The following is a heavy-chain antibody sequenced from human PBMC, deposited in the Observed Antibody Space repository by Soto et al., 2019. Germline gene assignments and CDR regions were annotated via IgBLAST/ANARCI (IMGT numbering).Heavy chain of an antibody. CDR1: GGFISNYY. CDR2: IHHSGST. V-gene: IGHV4-59*01. D-gene: IGHD3-22*01. Sequence: SETLSLTCTVSGGFISNYYWSWIRQSPGKGLEWIGYIHHSGSTNYNPSLKSRATMSVDTSRNQFSLKLSSVTAADTAVYYCARSIDSSGYYFSNCWGQGTLVTVSS. CDR3: ARSIDSSGYYFSNC. J-gene: IGHJ4*02.